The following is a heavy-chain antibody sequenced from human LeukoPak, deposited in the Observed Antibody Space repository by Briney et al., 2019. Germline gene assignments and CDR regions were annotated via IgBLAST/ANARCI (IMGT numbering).Heavy chain of an antibody. V-gene: IGHV3-23*01. J-gene: IGHJ4*02. Sequence: VGSLRLSCAASGFTVSSNYMSWVRQAPGKGLEWVSAISGSGGSTYYADSVKGRFTISRDNSKNTLYLQMNSLRAEDTAVYYCAREGDEIYFDYWVQGTLVTVSS. CDR3: AREGDEIYFDY. CDR2: ISGSGGST. CDR1: GFTVSSNY.